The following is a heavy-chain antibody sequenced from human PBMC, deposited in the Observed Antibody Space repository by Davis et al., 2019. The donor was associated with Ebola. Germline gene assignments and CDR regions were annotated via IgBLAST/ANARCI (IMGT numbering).Heavy chain of an antibody. CDR1: GGSMRSSSYY. J-gene: IGHJ5*02. V-gene: IGHV4-39*02. D-gene: IGHD3-9*01. Sequence: MPSETLSLTCSVSGGSMRSSSYYWSWIRQPPGKTLEWIGEINYSGSTNYNPSLKSRVTISVDTSKKQISLKLSSVTAADTAVYYCAREPILTGYYYLNWFDPWGQGTLVTVSS. CDR3: AREPILTGYYYLNWFDP. CDR2: INYSGST.